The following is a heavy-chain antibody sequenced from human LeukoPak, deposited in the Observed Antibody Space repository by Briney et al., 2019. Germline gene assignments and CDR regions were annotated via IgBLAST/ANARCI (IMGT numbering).Heavy chain of an antibody. Sequence: PGVSLRLSCEVSGFSDSGNYMSGVRQAPGQGLEWVSILHSGGGTYYTDSVRGRFTIYRDNFKNTLYLQMNSLTDEDTAVYYCARDSQYYFLDYWGQGTLVTVSS. CDR3: ARDSQYYFLDY. J-gene: IGHJ4*02. D-gene: IGHD2/OR15-2a*01. CDR2: LHSGGGT. CDR1: GFSDSGNY. V-gene: IGHV3-66*01.